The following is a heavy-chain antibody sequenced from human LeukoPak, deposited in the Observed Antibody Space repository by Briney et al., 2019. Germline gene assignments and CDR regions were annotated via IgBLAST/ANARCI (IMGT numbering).Heavy chain of an antibody. CDR1: GFTFSSYG. Sequence: GGSLRLSCAASGFTFSSYGMHWVRQAPGKGLEWVAVISYDGSNKYYADSVKGRFTISRDNSKNTLYLQMNSLRAEDTAVYYCAKTYGDYVGSPFDYWGQGTLVTVSS. D-gene: IGHD4-17*01. V-gene: IGHV3-30*18. J-gene: IGHJ4*02. CDR3: AKTYGDYVGSPFDY. CDR2: ISYDGSNK.